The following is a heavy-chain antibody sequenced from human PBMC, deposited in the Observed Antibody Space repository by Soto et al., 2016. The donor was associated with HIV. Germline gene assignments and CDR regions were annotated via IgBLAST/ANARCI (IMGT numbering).Heavy chain of an antibody. D-gene: IGHD2-21*01. CDR3: ASIPSSILXWGMDAFDS. J-gene: IGHJ3*01. V-gene: IGHV4-31*03. CDR2: IYYNGDT. CDR1: GGSVRSGAYY. Sequence: QVQLQESGPRLVKPSQTLSLTCTISGGSVRSGAYYWNWIRQRPGKGLEWIGHIYYNGDTSYNPSLKSRVTIAEDTSKNQFSLKMSSVTAADTAVYYCASIPSSILXWGMDAFDSLGPRDIGHRLF.